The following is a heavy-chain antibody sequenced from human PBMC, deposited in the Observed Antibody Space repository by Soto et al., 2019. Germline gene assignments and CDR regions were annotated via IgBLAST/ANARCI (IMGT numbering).Heavy chain of an antibody. CDR1: GFTFSSDG. V-gene: IGHV3-30*18. CDR2: ISYDGSNK. Sequence: QVQLVESGGGVVQPGRSLRLSCAASGFTFSSDGMHWVRQAPGKGLEWVAVISYDGSNKYYADSVKGRFTISRDNSKNTLYLQRTSLRAEDMDVYYCAKGHGSSGYYDKGFWDYYYGMDVW. CDR3: AKGHGSSGYYDKGFWDYYYGMDV. D-gene: IGHD3-22*01. J-gene: IGHJ6*01.